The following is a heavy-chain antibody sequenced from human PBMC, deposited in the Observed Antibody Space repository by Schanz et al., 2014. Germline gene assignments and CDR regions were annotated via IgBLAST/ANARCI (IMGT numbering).Heavy chain of an antibody. D-gene: IGHD1-7*01. CDR3: ARAGGLPGTSGGGFDY. Sequence: EAQSVESGGGLVQPGGSLRVSCAASGFTFRGYWMTWVRQAPGKGLEWVANIEPDGSEKYYVDSVKGRFTISSANAKNLLSLQMSSLRAEDTAMYYCARAGGLPGTSGGGFDYWGQGALVTVSS. CDR2: IEPDGSEK. CDR1: GFTFRGYW. J-gene: IGHJ4*02. V-gene: IGHV3-7*01.